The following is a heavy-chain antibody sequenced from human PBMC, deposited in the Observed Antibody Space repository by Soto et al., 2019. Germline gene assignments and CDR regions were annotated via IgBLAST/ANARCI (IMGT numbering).Heavy chain of an antibody. CDR2: ISGSGGTT. V-gene: IGHV3-23*01. D-gene: IGHD3-3*01. CDR3: XKTPYDFWSSGQYLFDH. J-gene: IGHJ4*02. Sequence: GGSLRLSCTVSGFSFGGHAMSWVRQAPGKGLECVSGISGSGGTTFYADSVKGRFTISRDNSKKTLYLQMDSLRAEDTAIYYCXKTPYDFWSSGQYLFDHWGQGTLVTVSS. CDR1: GFSFGGHA.